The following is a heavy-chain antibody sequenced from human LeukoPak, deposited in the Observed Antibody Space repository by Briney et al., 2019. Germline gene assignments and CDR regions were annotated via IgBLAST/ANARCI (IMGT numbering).Heavy chain of an antibody. CDR2: ISYDGSNK. J-gene: IGHJ4*02. Sequence: GGSLRLSCAASGFTFSSYVMNWVRQAPGKGLEWVAVISYDGSNKYYADSVKGRFTISRDNSKNTLYLQMNSLRAEDTAVYYCVKDLGVGGSYYDYWGQGTLVTVSS. CDR3: VKDLGVGGSYYDY. D-gene: IGHD3-3*01. V-gene: IGHV3-30*18. CDR1: GFTFSSYV.